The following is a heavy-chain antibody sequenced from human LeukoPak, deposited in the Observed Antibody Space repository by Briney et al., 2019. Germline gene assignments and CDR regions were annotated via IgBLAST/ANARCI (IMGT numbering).Heavy chain of an antibody. Sequence: GGSLRLSCAASGFTFSSYWMHWVRQAPGKGLEWVANIKLDGTEKYYVDSVKGRFTISRDNAKNSLYLQMNSLRAEDTAVYYCASDRFYFGVWGEGTLVSVS. CDR2: IKLDGTEK. J-gene: IGHJ4*02. D-gene: IGHD3-16*01. CDR3: ASDRFYFGV. V-gene: IGHV3-7*05. CDR1: GFTFSSYW.